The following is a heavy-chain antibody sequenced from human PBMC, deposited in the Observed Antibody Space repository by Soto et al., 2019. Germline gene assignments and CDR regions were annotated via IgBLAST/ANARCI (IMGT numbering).Heavy chain of an antibody. CDR1: GDSMNNNNW. CDR2: IYHSGAT. J-gene: IGHJ5*01. D-gene: IGHD6-19*01. CDR3: ARAGLGLAFDS. V-gene: IGHV4-4*02. Sequence: QVQLQESGPGLVKPSETLSLTCAVSGDSMNNNNWWSWVRQSPRKGLEWIAEIYHSGATNYNPSLQSRVTISIDKSEKQFSLKLNSVTAADTAVYYCARAGLGLAFDSWGQGALVTVSS.